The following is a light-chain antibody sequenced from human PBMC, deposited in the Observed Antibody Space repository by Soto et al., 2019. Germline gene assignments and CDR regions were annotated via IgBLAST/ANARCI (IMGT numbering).Light chain of an antibody. J-gene: IGKJ1*01. Sequence: DIQMTQSPYSLSAAVGDRLTISCRASQNINTYLNWYQQKPGKAPKLLIFDAASLQSGVPSRFSGGGSRTDFTLTITSLQPEDFATYYCQQHNSYPLTFGQGTKVDIK. V-gene: IGKV1-39*01. CDR2: DAA. CDR1: QNINTY. CDR3: QQHNSYPLT.